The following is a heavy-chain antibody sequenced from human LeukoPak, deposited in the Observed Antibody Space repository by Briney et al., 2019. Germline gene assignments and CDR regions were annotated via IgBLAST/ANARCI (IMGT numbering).Heavy chain of an antibody. D-gene: IGHD4-11*01. V-gene: IGHV4-34*01. CDR2: INHSGST. Sequence: SETLSLTCAVYGGSFSGYYWSWIRQPPGKGLEWIGEINHSGSTNYNPSLKSRVTMSVDTSKNQFSLKLSSVTAADTAVYYCARMEIFYSNYPNAFDIWGQGTMVTVSS. CDR3: ARMEIFYSNYPNAFDI. CDR1: GGSFSGYY. J-gene: IGHJ3*02.